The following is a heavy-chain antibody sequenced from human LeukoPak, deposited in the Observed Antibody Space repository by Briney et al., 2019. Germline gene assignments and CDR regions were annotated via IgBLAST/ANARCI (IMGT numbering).Heavy chain of an antibody. V-gene: IGHV3-23*01. CDR3: AKPQGITGTTIPDWFDP. CDR1: GFTFSSYA. CDR2: ISGSGGST. Sequence: GGSLRLSCAASGFTFSSYAMSWVRQAPGEGLEWVSAISGSGGSTYYADSVKGRFTISRDNSKNTLYLQMNSLRAEDTAVYYCAKPQGITGTTIPDWFDPWGQGTLVTVSS. D-gene: IGHD1-7*01. J-gene: IGHJ5*02.